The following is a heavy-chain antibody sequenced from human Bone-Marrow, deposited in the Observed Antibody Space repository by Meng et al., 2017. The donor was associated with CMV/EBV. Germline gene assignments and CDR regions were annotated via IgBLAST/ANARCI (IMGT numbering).Heavy chain of an antibody. CDR1: YTFTSYA. CDR3: AGKGYYYDSSGYSFDY. J-gene: IGHJ4*02. Sequence: YTFTSYAMHWVRQAPGQRLEWMGWINAGNGNTKYSQKFQGRVTITRDTSASTAYMELSSLRSEDTAVYYCAGKGYYYDSSGYSFDYWGQGTLVTVSS. V-gene: IGHV1-3*01. CDR2: INAGNGNT. D-gene: IGHD3-22*01.